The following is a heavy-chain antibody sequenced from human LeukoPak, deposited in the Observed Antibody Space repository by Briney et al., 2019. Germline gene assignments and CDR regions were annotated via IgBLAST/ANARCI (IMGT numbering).Heavy chain of an antibody. D-gene: IGHD3-22*01. J-gene: IGHJ4*02. Sequence: GGSLRLSCAASGFTFSSYAMSWVRQAPGKGLEWVSAISGSDGSTYYADSVKGRFTISRDNSKNTLYLQMNSLRAEDTAVYYCAKDLSYDSSGYYFDYWGQGTLVTVSS. CDR1: GFTFSSYA. V-gene: IGHV3-23*01. CDR2: ISGSDGST. CDR3: AKDLSYDSSGYYFDY.